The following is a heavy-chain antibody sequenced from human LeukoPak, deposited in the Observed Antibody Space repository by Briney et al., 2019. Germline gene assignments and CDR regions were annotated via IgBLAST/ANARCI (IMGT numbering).Heavy chain of an antibody. CDR3: ARTEASWYWSKNWFDP. CDR1: GYTFTSYD. J-gene: IGHJ5*02. CDR2: MNPNSGNT. Sequence: ASVKVSCKTSGYTFTSYDINWVRQATGQGLEWMGWMNPNSGNTGYAQKFLGRVTMTRNTSISTAYMELSSLRSEDTAVYYCARTEASWYWSKNWFDPWGQGTLVTVSS. D-gene: IGHD6-13*01. V-gene: IGHV1-8*01.